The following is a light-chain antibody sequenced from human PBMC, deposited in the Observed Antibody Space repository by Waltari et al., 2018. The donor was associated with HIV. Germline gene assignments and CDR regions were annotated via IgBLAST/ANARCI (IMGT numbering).Light chain of an antibody. CDR1: QSIINW. J-gene: IGKJ1*01. V-gene: IGKV1-5*03. CDR2: KAS. Sequence: DIHITQSPSTLSASVGDRITITCRASQSIINWLAWYQQKPGKAPKLLIYKASSLESGVPSRFSGSGAGTEYTLTISSLQPDDFATYYCQEYSGYFRTFGQGTKVEIK. CDR3: QEYSGYFRT.